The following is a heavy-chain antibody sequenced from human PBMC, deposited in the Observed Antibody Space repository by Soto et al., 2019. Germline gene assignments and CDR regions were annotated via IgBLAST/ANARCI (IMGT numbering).Heavy chain of an antibody. J-gene: IGHJ2*01. CDR1: GGSFSGYY. Sequence: QVQLQQWGAGPLRPLETLSLTCGVSGGSFSGYYWAWIRQSPGKGLEWIGEINDRGSINYNPSLKSRVSISVDTSKNHYSLNLRSVTAADTAVYYCARESHDILPWPPWVLYFDLWGRGTLVTVSS. CDR3: ARESHDILPWPPWVLYFDL. V-gene: IGHV4-34*01. D-gene: IGHD3-9*01. CDR2: INDRGSI.